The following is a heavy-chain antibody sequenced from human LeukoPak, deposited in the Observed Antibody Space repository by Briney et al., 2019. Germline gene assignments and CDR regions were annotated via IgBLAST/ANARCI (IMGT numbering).Heavy chain of an antibody. CDR1: GGSINSYY. CDR2: IYRNH. CDR3: GRQGYTASSYFVDY. J-gene: IGHJ4*02. V-gene: IGHV4-4*07. Sequence: SETLSLTCSVSGGSINSYYWGCVRQPAGKGLEWIWRIYRNHSLQSLPQQSTHHVNNQLHLKFRSVTAADTALYYCGRQGYTASSYFVDYWSQGPLVTVSS. D-gene: IGHD2-15*01.